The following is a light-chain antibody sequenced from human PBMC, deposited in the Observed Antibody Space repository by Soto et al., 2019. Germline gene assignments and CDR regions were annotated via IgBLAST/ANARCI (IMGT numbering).Light chain of an antibody. CDR3: DQDSKWPT. Sequence: EIVMTQSAATLSVSPGDRATLSCGASQSVSGNLAWYQQKPGQAPRLLIYDTATRATVIPASISDSGTGTEFTVAISGLQSEDFAVYYFDQDSKWPTVDQGTRLEIK. CDR1: QSVSGN. CDR2: DTA. V-gene: IGKV3-15*01. J-gene: IGKJ5*01.